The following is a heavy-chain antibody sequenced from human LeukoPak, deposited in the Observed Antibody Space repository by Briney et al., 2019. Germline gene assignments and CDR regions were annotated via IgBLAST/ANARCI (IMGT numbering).Heavy chain of an antibody. CDR2: IYYSGST. CDR3: ARREGVRAGYFDD. V-gene: IGHV4-31*03. J-gene: IGHJ4*02. CDR1: GGSISSGVYY. D-gene: IGHD3-10*01. Sequence: PSETLSLTCTVSGGSISSGVYYWSWIRQHPGEGLEWIGYIYYSGSTYYNPSLESRVTISVDTSENQYSLKLSSVTAADTAVYYCARREGVRAGYFDDWGQGTLVTVSS.